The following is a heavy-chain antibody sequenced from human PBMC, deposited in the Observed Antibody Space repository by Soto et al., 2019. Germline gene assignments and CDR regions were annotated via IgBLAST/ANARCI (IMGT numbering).Heavy chain of an antibody. J-gene: IGHJ6*02. CDR1: GFTFSSYS. Sequence: PGGSLRLSCAASGFTFSSYSMNWVRQAPGKGLEWVSSISSSSSYIYYADSVKGRFTISRDNAKNSLYLQMNSLRAEDTAVYYCARDQGENYYYGMDVWGQGTTVTVSS. CDR2: ISSSSSYI. V-gene: IGHV3-21*01. CDR3: ARDQGENYYYGMDV.